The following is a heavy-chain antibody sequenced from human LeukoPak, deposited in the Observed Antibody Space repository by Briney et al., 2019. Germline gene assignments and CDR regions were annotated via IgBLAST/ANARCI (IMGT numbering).Heavy chain of an antibody. D-gene: IGHD2-15*01. J-gene: IGHJ4*02. CDR3: ARVRSPPYCSGGSCYSGDY. Sequence: GGSLRLSCAASGFTFSSYAMSWVRQAPGKGLEWVSYISSSGSTIYYADSVKGRFTISRDNAKNSLYLQMNSLRAEDTAVYYCARVRSPPYCSGGSCYSGDYWGQGTLVTVSS. CDR2: ISSSGSTI. V-gene: IGHV3-48*04. CDR1: GFTFSSYA.